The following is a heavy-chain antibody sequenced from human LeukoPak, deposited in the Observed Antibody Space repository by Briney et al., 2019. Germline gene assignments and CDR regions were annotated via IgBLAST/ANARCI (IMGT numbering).Heavy chain of an antibody. J-gene: IGHJ4*02. Sequence: SGGSLRLSCAASGFTFSSHIMSWVRQAPGKGLEWVSTISGSGGTTYYADSVKGRFTISRDNSKNTLYLQMNSLRAEDTAVYYCAKGSGSGWSFDYWGQGTLVTVSS. D-gene: IGHD6-19*01. V-gene: IGHV3-23*01. CDR1: GFTFSSHI. CDR2: ISGSGGTT. CDR3: AKGSGSGWSFDY.